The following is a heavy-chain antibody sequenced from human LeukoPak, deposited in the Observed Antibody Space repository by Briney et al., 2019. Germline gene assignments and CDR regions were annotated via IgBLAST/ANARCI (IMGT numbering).Heavy chain of an antibody. Sequence: SETLSLTCTVSGGSISSSSYYWGWIRQPPGKGLEWIGSIYYSGSTYYNPSLKSRVTISVGTSKNQFSLKLSSVTAADTAVYYCARDYNRGDAFDIWGQGTMVTVSS. CDR1: GGSISSSSYY. D-gene: IGHD1-1*01. J-gene: IGHJ3*02. CDR3: ARDYNRGDAFDI. CDR2: IYYSGST. V-gene: IGHV4-39*07.